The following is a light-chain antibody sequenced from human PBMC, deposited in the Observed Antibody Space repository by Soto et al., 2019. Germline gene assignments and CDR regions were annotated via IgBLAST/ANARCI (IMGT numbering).Light chain of an antibody. J-gene: IGKJ1*01. V-gene: IGKV1-39*01. CDR2: AAS. Sequence: DIQMTQSPSSLSASVGDRVTITCRASQSISRNFNWYQQKPGNAPKLLIYAASSLQSGVPSRFSGRGSGTDFTLTISSLQPEDFASYYCQQSYSTPPWTFGQGTKVDIK. CDR1: QSISRN. CDR3: QQSYSTPPWT.